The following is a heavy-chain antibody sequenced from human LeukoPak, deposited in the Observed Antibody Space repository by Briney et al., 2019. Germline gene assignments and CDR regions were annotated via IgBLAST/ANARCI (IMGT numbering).Heavy chain of an antibody. V-gene: IGHV3-74*01. D-gene: IGHD2-15*01. CDR2: INSDGSST. CDR3: ARDDVVHPDYMDV. Sequence: GGSLRLSCAASGFTFSSYWMHWVRQAPGKGLVWVSRINSDGSSTSYADSVKGRFTISRDNAKTTLYLQMNSLRAEDTAVYYCARDDVVHPDYMDVWGKGTTVTVSS. CDR1: GFTFSSYW. J-gene: IGHJ6*03.